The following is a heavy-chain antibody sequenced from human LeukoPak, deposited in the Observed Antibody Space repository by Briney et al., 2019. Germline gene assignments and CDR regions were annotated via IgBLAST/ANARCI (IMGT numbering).Heavy chain of an antibody. CDR1: GFTFSDYY. D-gene: IGHD3-3*01. CDR2: ISGSGGST. V-gene: IGHV3-23*01. CDR3: AKHYDFWSGYLDY. J-gene: IGHJ4*02. Sequence: GGSLRLSCAASGFTFSDYYMSWVRQAPGKGLEWVSAISGSGGSTYYADSVKGRFTISRDNSKNTLYLQMNSLRAEDTAVYYCAKHYDFWSGYLDYWGQGTLVTVSS.